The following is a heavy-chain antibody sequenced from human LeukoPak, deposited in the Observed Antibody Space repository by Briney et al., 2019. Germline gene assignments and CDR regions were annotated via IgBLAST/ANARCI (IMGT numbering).Heavy chain of an antibody. V-gene: IGHV3-33*06. CDR1: GFTFSSYG. J-gene: IGHJ4*02. CDR3: AKPYDYGDWSFDY. D-gene: IGHD4-17*01. Sequence: GRSLRLSCAASGFTFSSYGMHWVRQAPGKGLEWVAVIWYDGSNKYYADSVKGRFTISRDNSKNTLYLQMNSLRAEDTAVYYCAKPYDYGDWSFDYWGQGTLVTVSS. CDR2: IWYDGSNK.